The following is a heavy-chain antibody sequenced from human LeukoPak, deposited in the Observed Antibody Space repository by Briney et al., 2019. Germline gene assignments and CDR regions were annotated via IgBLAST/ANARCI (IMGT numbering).Heavy chain of an antibody. V-gene: IGHV3-21*01. Sequence: GGSLRLSCAASGFTFSGYSMNWVRQAPGKGLEWVSSISSSSSYIYYADSVKGRFTISRDNAKNSLYLQMNSLRAEDTAVYYCARDQRGWELLSRLRQFYWYFDLWGRGTLVTVSS. D-gene: IGHD1-26*01. CDR2: ISSSSSYI. J-gene: IGHJ2*01. CDR3: ARDQRGWELLSRLRQFYWYFDL. CDR1: GFTFSGYS.